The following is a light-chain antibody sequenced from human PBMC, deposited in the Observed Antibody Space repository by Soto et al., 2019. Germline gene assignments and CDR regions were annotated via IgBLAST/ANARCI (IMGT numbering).Light chain of an antibody. CDR1: SSDVGSYNL. Sequence: QSALTQPASVSGSPGQSITISCTGTSSDVGSYNLVSWYQQHPGKAPKLMIYERSKRPSGVSNRFSGSKSGNTASLTISGLQAEDEADYYCCSYAGISNFHWVFGEGTKLTVL. J-gene: IGLJ3*02. CDR2: ERS. CDR3: CSYAGISNFHWV. V-gene: IGLV2-23*03.